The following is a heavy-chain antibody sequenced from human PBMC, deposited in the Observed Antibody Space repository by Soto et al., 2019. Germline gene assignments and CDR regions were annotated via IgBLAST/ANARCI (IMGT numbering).Heavy chain of an antibody. V-gene: IGHV3-23*01. CDR2: ISDSGGST. CDR1: GGTFSSLA. CDR3: GSAFEY. J-gene: IGHJ4*01. Sequence: GGALRLSGSASGGTFSSLAMSWVRQAPGKVLGWVSAISDSGGSTYYADSVKGRFTISRDNHKNTLYLQMHSLRPGDTAVYYCGSAFEYWGHGTLVAVCS.